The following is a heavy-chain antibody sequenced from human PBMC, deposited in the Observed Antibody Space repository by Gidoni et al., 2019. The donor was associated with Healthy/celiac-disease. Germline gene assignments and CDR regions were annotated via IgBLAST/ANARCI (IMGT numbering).Heavy chain of an antibody. CDR3: ARIVDVLDV. Sequence: EVQLVESGGGLVKPGGSLSISCAASGFTFSSYSMNWVRQAPGKGLEWVSSISSSSSYIYYADSVKVRFTISRDNAKNSLYLQMNSLRAEDTAVYYCARIVDVLDVWGKGTTVTVSS. CDR1: GFTFSSYS. CDR2: ISSSSSYI. V-gene: IGHV3-21*01. J-gene: IGHJ6*03. D-gene: IGHD2-15*01.